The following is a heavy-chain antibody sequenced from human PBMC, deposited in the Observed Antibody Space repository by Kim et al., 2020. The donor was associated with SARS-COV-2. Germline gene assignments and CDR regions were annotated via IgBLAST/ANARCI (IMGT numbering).Heavy chain of an antibody. J-gene: IGHJ4*02. Sequence: AYAASVKGRFTISRDDSKNTAYLQMNSRKTEDTAVYYRTTRYSSSWGGDYWGQGTLVTVSS. CDR3: TTRYSSSWGGDY. D-gene: IGHD6-13*01. V-gene: IGHV3-73*01.